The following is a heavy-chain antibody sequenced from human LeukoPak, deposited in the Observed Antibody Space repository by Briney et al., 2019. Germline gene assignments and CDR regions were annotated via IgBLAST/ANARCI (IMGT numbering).Heavy chain of an antibody. Sequence: ASVKVSCKASGYIFTNFGISWVRQARGQGLEWMGWISGYNGNTKYVQKFQGRVTMTRNTSISTAYMELSSLRSEDTAVYYCARQYCSGGSCYSRYYYMDVWGKGTTVTISS. CDR1: GYIFTNFG. CDR2: ISGYNGNT. CDR3: ARQYCSGGSCYSRYYYMDV. D-gene: IGHD2-15*01. V-gene: IGHV1-18*01. J-gene: IGHJ6*03.